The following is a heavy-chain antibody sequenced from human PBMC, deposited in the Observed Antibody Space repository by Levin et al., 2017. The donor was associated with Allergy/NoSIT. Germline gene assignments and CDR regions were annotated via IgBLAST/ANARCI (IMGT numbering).Heavy chain of an antibody. CDR1: GFTFSSYA. D-gene: IGHD3-3*02. CDR3: ARDWPRGTISGMDV. V-gene: IGHV3-30-3*01. J-gene: IGHJ6*02. CDR2: ISYDGSNK. Sequence: GGSLRLSCAASGFTFSSYAMHWVRQAPGKGLEWVAVISYDGSNKYYADSVKGRFTISRDNSKNTLYLQMNSLRAEDTAVYYCARDWPRGTISGMDVWGQGTTVTVSS.